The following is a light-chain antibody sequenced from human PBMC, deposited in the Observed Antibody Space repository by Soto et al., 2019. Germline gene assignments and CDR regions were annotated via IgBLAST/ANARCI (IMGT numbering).Light chain of an antibody. V-gene: IGKV1-9*01. Sequence: DIQLTQSPSFLSASVGDRVTITCRASQAIRNLLAWYQQKPGKAPKLLIYVASTLQSGVPSRFSGSGSGTEFTLTISSLQPEDFATYFCQELNTFPQVTFGGGTKVEIK. CDR3: QELNTFPQVT. CDR1: QAIRNL. CDR2: VAS. J-gene: IGKJ4*01.